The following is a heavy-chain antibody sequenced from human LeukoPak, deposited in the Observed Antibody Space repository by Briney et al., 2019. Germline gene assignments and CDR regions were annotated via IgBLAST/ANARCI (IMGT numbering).Heavy chain of an antibody. Sequence: GGSLRLSCAASGFTFSSYAMHWVRQAPGKGLEWVAVISYDGSNKYYADSVKGRFTISRDNSKNTLYLQMNSLRAEDTAVYYCARRGALYYYGMDVWGQGTTVTVSS. CDR3: ARRGALYYYGMDV. J-gene: IGHJ6*02. CDR2: ISYDGSNK. V-gene: IGHV3-30-3*01. CDR1: GFTFSSYA.